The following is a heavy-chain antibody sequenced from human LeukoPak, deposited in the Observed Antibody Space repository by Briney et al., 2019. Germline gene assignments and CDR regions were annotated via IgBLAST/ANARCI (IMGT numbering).Heavy chain of an antibody. V-gene: IGHV3-7*03. D-gene: IGHD4-17*01. J-gene: IGHJ4*02. Sequence: GGSLRLSCVASAFTSSGHWMTWVRQAPGKGLEWVVNINPDGGDKFYVDSVKGRFTASRDNARNSLYLQMDSLRAADTAVYYCARLKGTTSVFDYWGQGTLVTVAS. CDR1: AFTSSGHW. CDR3: ARLKGTTSVFDY. CDR2: INPDGGDK.